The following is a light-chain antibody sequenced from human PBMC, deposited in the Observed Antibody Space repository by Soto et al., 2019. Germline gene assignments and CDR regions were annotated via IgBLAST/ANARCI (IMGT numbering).Light chain of an antibody. CDR1: TGHSSYA. V-gene: IGLV4-69*01. CDR2: LNNDGSH. Sequence: QSVLTQSPSASASLGASVKLTCTLSTGHSSYAIAWHQQQSEKGPRYLMKLNNDGSHSKGDGIPDRFSGSSSGAERYLTISSLQSEDEADYYCQTWGTDVVFGGGTKLTVL. J-gene: IGLJ2*01. CDR3: QTWGTDVV.